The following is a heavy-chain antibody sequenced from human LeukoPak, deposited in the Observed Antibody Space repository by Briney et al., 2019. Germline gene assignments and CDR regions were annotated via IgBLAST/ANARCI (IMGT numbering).Heavy chain of an antibody. D-gene: IGHD1-1*01. CDR3: ARESNWAYYFDY. J-gene: IGHJ4*02. V-gene: IGHV1-18*01. Sequence: ASVKVSCKASGYTFTSYGISWVRQAPGQGLEWMGWSSTYNSDTKYAQSLQGRVTMTTDTSTNTAYMELRALRSHDTAVYYCARESNWAYYFDYWGQGTLV. CDR1: GYTFTSYG. CDR2: SSTYNSDT.